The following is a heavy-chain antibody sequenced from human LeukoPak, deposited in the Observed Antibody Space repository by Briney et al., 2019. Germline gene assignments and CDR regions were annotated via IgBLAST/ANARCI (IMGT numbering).Heavy chain of an antibody. Sequence: SETLSLTCAVSGYSISSGYYWGWIRQPPGKGLEWIGSIYHSGSTYYNPSLKSRVTISVDTSKNQFSLKLSSVTAADTAVYYCARQGEMATIWQTPRGYFDYWGQGTLVTVSS. V-gene: IGHV4-38-2*01. CDR3: ARQGEMATIWQTPRGYFDY. J-gene: IGHJ4*02. CDR1: GYSISSGYY. CDR2: IYHSGST. D-gene: IGHD5-24*01.